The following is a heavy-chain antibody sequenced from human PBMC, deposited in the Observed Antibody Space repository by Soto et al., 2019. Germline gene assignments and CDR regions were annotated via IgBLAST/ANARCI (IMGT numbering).Heavy chain of an antibody. CDR1: GFTFSSYS. CDR2: ISSSSSYI. Sequence: GGSLRLSCAASGFTFSSYSMNWVRQAPGKGLEWVSSISSSSSYIYYADSVKGRFTISRDNAKNSLYLQMNSLRAEDTAVYYCARVARLLWFGDGDYWGQGTLVTVSS. D-gene: IGHD3-10*01. J-gene: IGHJ4*02. CDR3: ARVARLLWFGDGDY. V-gene: IGHV3-21*01.